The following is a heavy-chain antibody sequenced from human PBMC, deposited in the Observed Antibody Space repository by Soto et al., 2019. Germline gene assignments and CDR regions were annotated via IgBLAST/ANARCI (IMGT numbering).Heavy chain of an antibody. CDR1: VFTFSNYA. CDR3: AKYRMVGIRGYFEC. J-gene: IGHJ4*02. Sequence: GGSLRLSCAASVFTFSNYAMSCVRHSPGKWLEWVATINFGGGDTYYADSVRGRFTISRDNSENTLDLQMNSLRAEDTALYYCAKYRMVGIRGYFECWGQGTLVSVSS. V-gene: IGHV3-23*01. CDR2: INFGGGDT. D-gene: IGHD1-26*01.